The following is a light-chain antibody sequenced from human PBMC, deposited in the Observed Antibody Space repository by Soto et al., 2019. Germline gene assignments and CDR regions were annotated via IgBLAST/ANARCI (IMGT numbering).Light chain of an antibody. V-gene: IGKV3-11*01. J-gene: IGKJ2*01. Sequence: EIVVTQSPATLSLSPGERATISCRARQSVSSYLAWYQQKPGQAPRLLIYDASNRATGIPARFSGSGSGTDFTLTISSLEPEDFAVYYCQQRSNWPPYTFGQGNKLEIK. CDR2: DAS. CDR1: QSVSSY. CDR3: QQRSNWPPYT.